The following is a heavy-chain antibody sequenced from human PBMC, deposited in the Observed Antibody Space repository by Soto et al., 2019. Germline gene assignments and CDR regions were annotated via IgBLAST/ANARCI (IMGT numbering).Heavy chain of an antibody. V-gene: IGHV4-34*01. Sequence: SETLSLTCAVYGGSFSNHYWSWIRQPPGKGLEWIGDIKHSGSTNYNPSLKSRVTLSVDTSKNQFSLRLSSVTAADTAVYYCASGEGRDMDVWGKGTTVTVSS. CDR1: GGSFSNHY. J-gene: IGHJ6*03. CDR3: ASGEGRDMDV. CDR2: IKHSGST.